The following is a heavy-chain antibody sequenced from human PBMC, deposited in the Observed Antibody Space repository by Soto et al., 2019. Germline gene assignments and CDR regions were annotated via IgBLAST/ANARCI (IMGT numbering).Heavy chain of an antibody. CDR2: ISSSSSYI. D-gene: IGHD6-13*01. Sequence: NPGGSLRLSCAASGFTFSSYSMNWVRQAPGKGLEWVSSISSSSSYIYYADSVKGRFTISRDNAKNSLYLQMNSLRAEDTAVYYCARGVLAAWEFDPWGQGTLVTVSS. CDR1: GFTFSSYS. V-gene: IGHV3-21*01. CDR3: ARGVLAAWEFDP. J-gene: IGHJ5*02.